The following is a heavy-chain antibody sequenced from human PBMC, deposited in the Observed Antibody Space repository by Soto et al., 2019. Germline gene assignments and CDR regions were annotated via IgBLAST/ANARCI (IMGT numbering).Heavy chain of an antibody. CDR1: GGSVSSGSYS. D-gene: IGHD1-26*01. CDR2: IYYTGAT. J-gene: IGHJ4*02. Sequence: PSETLCLTCTISGGSVSSGSYSWSWIRQPPGKGLEWIGYIYYTGATNYNPSLKSRVTISLDTSKNQFSLKVNSVTAADTAVYYCARGGTYYADYFDYWGQGTLVTVSS. V-gene: IGHV4-61*01. CDR3: ARGGTYYADYFDY.